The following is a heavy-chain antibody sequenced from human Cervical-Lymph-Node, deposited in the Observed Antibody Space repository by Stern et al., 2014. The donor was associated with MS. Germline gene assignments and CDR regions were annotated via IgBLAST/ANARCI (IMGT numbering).Heavy chain of an antibody. V-gene: IGHV1-69*01. J-gene: IGHJ4*02. Sequence: VQLEESGTEVKKPGSSVKVSCKAAGDTFASYGISWGRQAPGPGLEWMGGLFPFFGTPIYAQKFQGRVTMTADESTTTAYMDLTSLSVEDTAVYYCATSTYGLVHWGQGTLVTVSS. CDR1: GDTFASYG. CDR3: ATSTYGLVH. CDR2: LFPFFGTP. D-gene: IGHD3-10*01.